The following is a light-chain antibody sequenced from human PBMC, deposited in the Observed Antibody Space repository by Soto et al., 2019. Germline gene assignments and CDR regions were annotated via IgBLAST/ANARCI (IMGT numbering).Light chain of an antibody. J-gene: IGKJ1*01. V-gene: IGKV1-5*01. CDR1: QSIRSW. CDR3: QQYDTHIWT. Sequence: DIQMTQSPSTLSASVGDRVTITCRASQSIRSWVAWYQQKPGKAPNLLIFDASSLESGVPSRFSGSGSGREFTLTISRLQPDDFGTYYCQQYDTHIWTFGQGTKVDIK. CDR2: DAS.